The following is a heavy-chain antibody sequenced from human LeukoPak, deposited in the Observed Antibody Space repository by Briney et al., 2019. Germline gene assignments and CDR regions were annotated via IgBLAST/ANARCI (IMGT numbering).Heavy chain of an antibody. CDR2: ISVDGETA. J-gene: IGHJ4*02. CDR1: GFSVSSSG. D-gene: IGHD6-19*01. CDR3: AQGYLSGWYPH. Sequence: GGSLRLSCTVSGFSVSSSGMSWVRQAPGKGLELISAISVDGETALYADSVKGRFIISRDNSKNTLYLQMNSLRAEDTAVYYCAQGYLSGWYPHWGQGPLVSVSS. V-gene: IGHV3-23*01.